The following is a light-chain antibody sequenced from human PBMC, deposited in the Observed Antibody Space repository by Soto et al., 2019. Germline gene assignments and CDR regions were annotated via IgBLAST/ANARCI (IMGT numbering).Light chain of an antibody. J-gene: IGKJ1*01. CDR1: QSVTSNY. V-gene: IGKV3-20*01. CDR2: TAS. Sequence: EIEFTQSPCTLSLSVGERVTLSCRASQSVTSNYLAWYQQKPGQAPRILIFTASSRATGIPDKFSGSGSGTDFTLTISRLEPDDFAVYYCQHYGSPSWTFGQGTKV. CDR3: QHYGSPSWT.